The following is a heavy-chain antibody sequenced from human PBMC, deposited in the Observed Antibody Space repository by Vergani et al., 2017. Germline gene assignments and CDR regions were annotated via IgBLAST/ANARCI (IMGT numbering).Heavy chain of an antibody. J-gene: IGHJ6*02. CDR3: AREYYYGSGGYSPFGYYHGMDV. D-gene: IGHD3-10*01. V-gene: IGHV5-10-1*01. CDR2: IDTSDSYT. CDR1: GYSFTSYW. Sequence: EVQLVQSGAEVKKPGESLRISCKGSGYSFTSYWISWVGQMPGKGLEWMGRIDTSDSYTNYSPSFQGHVTISADKSISTAYLQWSSLKASDTAMYYCAREYYYGSGGYSPFGYYHGMDVWGQGP.